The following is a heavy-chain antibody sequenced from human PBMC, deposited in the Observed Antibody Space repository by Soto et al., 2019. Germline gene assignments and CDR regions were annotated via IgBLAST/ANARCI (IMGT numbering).Heavy chain of an antibody. J-gene: IGHJ3*02. CDR1: GFTFSDYY. V-gene: IGHV3-11*01. D-gene: IGHD1-26*01. CDR3: ARPHVTGWELLWRGAFDI. Sequence: QVQLVESGGGLVKPGGSLRLSCAASGFTFSDYYMSWIRQAPGKGLEWVSYISSSGSTIYYADSVKGRFTISRDNAKNSLYLQMNSLRAEDTAVYYCARPHVTGWELLWRGAFDIWGQGTMVTVSS. CDR2: ISSSGSTI.